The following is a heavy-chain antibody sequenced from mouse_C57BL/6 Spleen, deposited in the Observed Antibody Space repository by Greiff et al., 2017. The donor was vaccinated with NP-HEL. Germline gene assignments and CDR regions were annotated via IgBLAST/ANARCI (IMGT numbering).Heavy chain of an antibody. CDR2: IHPNSGST. Sequence: QVQLQQSGAELVKPGASVKLSCKASGYTFTSYWMHWVKQRPGQGLEWIGMIHPNSGSTNYNEKFKSKATLTVDESSSTAYMQLSSLTSEDSAVYYCATCYGSSSGYYAMDYWGQGTSVTVSS. D-gene: IGHD1-1*01. J-gene: IGHJ4*01. CDR1: GYTFTSYW. CDR3: ATCYGSSSGYYAMDY. V-gene: IGHV1-64*01.